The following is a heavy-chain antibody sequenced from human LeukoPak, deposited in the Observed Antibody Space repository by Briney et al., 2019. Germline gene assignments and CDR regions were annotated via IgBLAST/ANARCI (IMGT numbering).Heavy chain of an antibody. CDR1: GFTFSSYE. J-gene: IGHJ3*02. Sequence: PGGSLRLSCAASGFTFSSYEMNWVRQAPGKGLEWVSYVSSSGSTIYYADSVKGRFTISRDNAKNSLYLQMNSLRAEDTAVYYCARDKGGLTYYYDSSGETYDAFDIWGQGTMLTVSS. CDR2: VSSSGSTI. V-gene: IGHV3-48*03. CDR3: ARDKGGLTYYYDSSGETYDAFDI. D-gene: IGHD3-22*01.